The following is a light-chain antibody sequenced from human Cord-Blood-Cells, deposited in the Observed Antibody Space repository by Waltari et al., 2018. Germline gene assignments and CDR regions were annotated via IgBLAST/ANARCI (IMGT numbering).Light chain of an antibody. CDR3: QQYYSTPYT. CDR1: QSVLYSSNNKNY. Sequence: DIVMTQSPDSLAVSLGERATINCTYSQSVLYSSNNKNYLAWYQQKPGQPHKLLIYWASTRESGVPDRFSGSGSGTDFTLTISSLQAEDVAVYYCQQYYSTPYTFGQGTKLEIK. J-gene: IGKJ2*01. V-gene: IGKV4-1*01. CDR2: WAS.